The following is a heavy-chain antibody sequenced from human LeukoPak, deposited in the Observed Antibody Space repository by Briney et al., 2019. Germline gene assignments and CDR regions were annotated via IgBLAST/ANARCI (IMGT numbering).Heavy chain of an antibody. Sequence: SVKVSCKASGGTFISYAISWVGQAPGQGGEWMGRIIPIFGIGNYEQKFQGRVTITADKSTSTAYMELGSLRSEDTAVYYCARGGRSTSTSSLNWFDPGAQGPRVPVPS. V-gene: IGHV1-69*04. D-gene: IGHD2-2*01. CDR3: ARGGRSTSTSSLNWFDP. CDR2: IIPIFGIG. CDR1: GGTFISYA. J-gene: IGHJ5*02.